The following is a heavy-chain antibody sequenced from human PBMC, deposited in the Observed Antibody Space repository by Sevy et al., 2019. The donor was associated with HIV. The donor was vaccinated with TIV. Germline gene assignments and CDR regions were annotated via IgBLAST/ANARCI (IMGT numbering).Heavy chain of an antibody. Sequence: ASVKVSCKASGYTFTSYYMHWVRQAPGQGLEWMGIINPSGGSTSYAQKFQGRVTMTRDTSTSTVYMELSSLRSEDMAVYYCARVRSRDGYLDAFDIWGQGTMVTVSS. V-gene: IGHV1-46*01. CDR1: GYTFTSYY. CDR3: ARVRSRDGYLDAFDI. D-gene: IGHD5-12*01. J-gene: IGHJ3*02. CDR2: INPSGGST.